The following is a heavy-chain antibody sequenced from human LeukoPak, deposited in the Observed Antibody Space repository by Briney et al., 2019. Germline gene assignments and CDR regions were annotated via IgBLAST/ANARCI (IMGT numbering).Heavy chain of an antibody. J-gene: IGHJ1*01. CDR1: GYTFTNYA. Sequence: ASVKLSCKASGYTFTNYAMNWVRQAPGQGLEWIGWINTNTGNPTYAQGFTGRFVFSLDTSVSTAYLQISSLKAEDTAVYYCARDATRYYDSSGSTEYFQHWGQGTLVTVSS. V-gene: IGHV7-4-1*02. CDR3: ARDATRYYDSSGSTEYFQH. D-gene: IGHD3-22*01. CDR2: INTNTGNP.